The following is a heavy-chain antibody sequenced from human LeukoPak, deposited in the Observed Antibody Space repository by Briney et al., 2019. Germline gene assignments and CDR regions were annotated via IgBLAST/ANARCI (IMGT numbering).Heavy chain of an antibody. J-gene: IGHJ6*03. V-gene: IGHV4-59*01. D-gene: IGHD4/OR15-4a*01. Sequence: PSETLSLTCTVSGGPISTYYWSWIRQPPGKELEWIGYNSYSGSTNYNPSLKSRVTISVDTSKNQFSLKLSSVTAADTAVYYGARVFVWCMDVWGKGTTVTVSS. CDR3: ARVFVWCMDV. CDR1: GGPISTYY. CDR2: NSYSGST.